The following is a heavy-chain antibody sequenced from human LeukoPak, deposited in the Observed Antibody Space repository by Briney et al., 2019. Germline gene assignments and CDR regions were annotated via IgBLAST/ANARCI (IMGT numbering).Heavy chain of an antibody. CDR3: ARLVSGRHPYFDY. Sequence: SETLSLTCTVSGGSISNYYWSWIRQPPGKGLEWIGYIYNSGSTNYDSGSTNYNPSLKSRVAISVDTSKNHFSLKLSSVTAADTAVYYCARLVSGRHPYFDYWGQGTLVTVSS. D-gene: IGHD3-16*01. CDR1: GGSISNYY. J-gene: IGHJ4*02. V-gene: IGHV4-59*05. CDR2: IYNSGSTNYDSGST.